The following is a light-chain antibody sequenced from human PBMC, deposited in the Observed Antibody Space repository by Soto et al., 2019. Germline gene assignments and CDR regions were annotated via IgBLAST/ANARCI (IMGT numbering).Light chain of an antibody. CDR3: QQYFSAHLT. V-gene: IGKV4-1*01. Sequence: DIVMTQSPASLAVSLGERATINCKSSQSLLNSANDKIHLDWYQQKPGQPPKLLIWRASTRDSGVPDRFSGSGSGTDFTLTNNSLQAEDVATYYCQQYFSAHLTFGGGTKVEI. J-gene: IGKJ4*01. CDR1: QSLLNSANDKIH. CDR2: RAS.